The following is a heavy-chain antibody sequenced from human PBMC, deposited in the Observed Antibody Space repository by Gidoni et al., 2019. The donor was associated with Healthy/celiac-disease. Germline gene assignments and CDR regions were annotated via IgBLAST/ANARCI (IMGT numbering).Heavy chain of an antibody. D-gene: IGHD3-10*01. CDR1: GFPFDDYA. Sequence: EVQLVESGGGLVQPGRSLRLSCAASGFPFDDYAMHWVRQAPGKGLEWVSGISWNSGSIGYADSVKGRFTISRDNAKNSLYLQMNRLRAEDTALYYCAKDMANYGSGSYYFYYYYGMDVWGQGTTVTVSS. J-gene: IGHJ6*02. V-gene: IGHV3-9*01. CDR3: AKDMANYGSGSYYFYYYYGMDV. CDR2: ISWNSGSI.